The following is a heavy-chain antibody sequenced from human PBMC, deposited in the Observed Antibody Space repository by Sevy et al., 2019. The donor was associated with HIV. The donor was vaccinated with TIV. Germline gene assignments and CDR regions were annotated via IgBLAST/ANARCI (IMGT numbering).Heavy chain of an antibody. V-gene: IGHV3-23*01. J-gene: IGHJ3*02. Sequence: GGSLRLSCAVSGFTFSSYAMNWVRQAPGKGLEWVSGIGDSGGSTYYADSVKGRFAISRDNSKNTLYLQMNSLRAEDTAVYYCAKVSSSRWYFNAFDMWGQGTMVTVSS. D-gene: IGHD6-13*01. CDR1: GFTFSSYA. CDR3: AKVSSSRWYFNAFDM. CDR2: IGDSGGST.